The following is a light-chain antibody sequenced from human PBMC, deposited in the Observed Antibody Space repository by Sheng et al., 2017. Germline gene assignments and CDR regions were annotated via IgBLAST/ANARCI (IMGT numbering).Light chain of an antibody. V-gene: IGKV1-12*01. CDR2: AAS. CDR1: RILVVG. Sequence: DIQMTHVSILRVCICRRTESPSLVGRVRILVVGWPVSAEAXETPVRLLIYAASNLQSGVPIEVSGSGSGTDFTLSISSLQPEDFATYYCQQANSVPHTFGQGTKVEIK. J-gene: IGKJ2*01. CDR3: QQANSVPHT.